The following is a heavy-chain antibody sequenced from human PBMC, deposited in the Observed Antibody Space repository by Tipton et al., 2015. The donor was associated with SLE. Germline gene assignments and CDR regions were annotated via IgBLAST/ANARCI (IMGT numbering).Heavy chain of an antibody. CDR1: GGSFSGYY. J-gene: IGHJ6*03. V-gene: IGHV4-34*01. D-gene: IGHD3-3*01. CDR2: INHSGST. CDR3: ARLTIFGVVIIGNYYYYMDV. Sequence: TLSLTCAVYGGSFSGYYWSWIRQSPGKGLEWIGEINHSGSTNYNPSLKSRVTISVDTSKNQFSLKLSSVTAADTAVYYCARLTIFGVVIIGNYYYYMDVWGKGTTVTVSS.